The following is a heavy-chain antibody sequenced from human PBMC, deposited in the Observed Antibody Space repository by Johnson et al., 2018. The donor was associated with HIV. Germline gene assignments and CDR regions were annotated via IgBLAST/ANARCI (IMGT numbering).Heavy chain of an antibody. V-gene: IGHV3-7*01. CDR2: IKQDGSEK. CDR1: GFTFSSYW. J-gene: IGHJ3*01. CDR3: ARPSLWDSSDYLGGDGFDF. Sequence: VQLVESGGGVVQPGRSLRLSCAASGFTFSSYWMSWVRQAPGTGPEWVANIKQDGSEKYYVDSVTGRFTITRDNSKNTLYLQMNSLGAEDTAVYYCARPSLWDSSDYLGGDGFDFWGQGTMVTVSS. D-gene: IGHD3-22*01.